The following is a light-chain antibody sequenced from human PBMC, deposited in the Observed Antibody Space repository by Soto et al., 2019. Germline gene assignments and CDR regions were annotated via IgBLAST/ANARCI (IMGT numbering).Light chain of an antibody. CDR2: GAS. CDR3: QQRSSWPLT. CDR1: QSVSSNY. J-gene: IGKJ4*02. Sequence: EIVLTQSPGTLSLSPGERATLSCRASQSVSSNYLAWYQQKPGQAPRLLIDGASNRATGIPARFSGSGSGTDFTLTISSLEPEDFAVYFCQQRSSWPLTFGGGTKVDNK. V-gene: IGKV3-11*01.